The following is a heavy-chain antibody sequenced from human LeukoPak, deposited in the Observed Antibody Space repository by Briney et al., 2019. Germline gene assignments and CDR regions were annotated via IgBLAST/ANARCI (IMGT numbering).Heavy chain of an antibody. CDR1: GFSFRNHG. Sequence: GALILSCAASGFSFRNHGMYWVRQAPGKGLEWVAIIWYDGSNKYYGDSVKGRFTISRDNSKNTLYLQMNSLRAEDTAVYYCARDRRAAVMDYWGQGTLVTVSS. J-gene: IGHJ4*02. CDR2: IWYDGSNK. CDR3: ARDRRAAVMDY. D-gene: IGHD6-25*01. V-gene: IGHV3-33*01.